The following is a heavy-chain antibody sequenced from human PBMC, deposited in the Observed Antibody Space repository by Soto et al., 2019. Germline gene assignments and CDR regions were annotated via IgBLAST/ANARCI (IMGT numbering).Heavy chain of an antibody. CDR3: AHRVLRTVFGLVTTTAIYFDY. D-gene: IGHD3-3*01. J-gene: IGHJ4*02. Sequence: QITLNESGPTQVKPRQTLTLTCTFSGFSLNTSGVGVGWIRQSPGKAPEWLSLIYWDDDKRYSPSLKSRLTITKDTYKNQVVLTMADLDPADTATYYCAHRVLRTVFGLVTTTAIYFDYWGQGTPVAVSS. V-gene: IGHV2-5*02. CDR2: IYWDDDK. CDR1: GFSLNTSGVG.